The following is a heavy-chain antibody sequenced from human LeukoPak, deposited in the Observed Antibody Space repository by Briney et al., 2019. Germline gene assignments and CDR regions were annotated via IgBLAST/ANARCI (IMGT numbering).Heavy chain of an antibody. CDR3: ARVEVADELYFDY. V-gene: IGHV6-1*01. J-gene: IGHJ4*02. Sequence: SQTLSLTCAISGDSVSSNSAAWHWIRQSPSRGLEWLGRTYYRSKWYNDYAVSVKSRITINPDTSKNQFSLQLNSVTPEDTAVYYCARVEVADELYFDYWGQGTLVTVSS. CDR1: GDSVSSNSAA. D-gene: IGHD6-19*01. CDR2: TYYRSKWYN.